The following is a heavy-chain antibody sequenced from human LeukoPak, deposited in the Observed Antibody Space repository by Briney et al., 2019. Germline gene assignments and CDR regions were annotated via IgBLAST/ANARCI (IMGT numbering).Heavy chain of an antibody. V-gene: IGHV4-39*02. Sequence: SETLSLTCTVSGGSISSSSYYWGWIRQPPGKGLEWIGSIYYSGSTYYNPSLKSRVTISVDSSKNHFSLKLSSVTAADTAVYYCARDQSKGFGEFDWFDPWGQGTLVTVSS. J-gene: IGHJ5*02. CDR2: IYYSGST. CDR1: GGSISSSSYY. CDR3: ARDQSKGFGEFDWFDP. D-gene: IGHD3-10*01.